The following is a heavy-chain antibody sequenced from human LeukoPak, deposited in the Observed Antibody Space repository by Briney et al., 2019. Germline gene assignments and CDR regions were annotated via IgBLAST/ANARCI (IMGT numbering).Heavy chain of an antibody. V-gene: IGHV3-66*01. CDR1: GFTVSNYY. J-gene: IGHJ5*02. Sequence: GGSLRLSCAASGFTVSNYYMSWVRKAPGEGLEWVSVIYSGGDTYHADSVKGRFTLSRDNSKNTLYLQMNSLRAEDTAVYYCARDPDAWGQGTLVTVSS. CDR2: IYSGGDT. CDR3: ARDPDA.